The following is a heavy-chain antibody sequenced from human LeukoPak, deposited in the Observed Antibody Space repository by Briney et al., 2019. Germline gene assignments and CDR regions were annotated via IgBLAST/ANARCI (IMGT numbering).Heavy chain of an antibody. D-gene: IGHD3-22*01. J-gene: IGHJ4*02. CDR3: ARESVDYYDTQRYYFDY. V-gene: IGHV1-18*01. CDR1: GYTFTSYG. CDR2: ISAYNGNT. Sequence: ASVKVSCKASGYTFTSYGISWVRQAPGQGLEWMGWISAYNGNTNYAQKLQGRVTMTTDISTSTAYMELRSLRSDDTAVYYCARESVDYYDTQRYYFDYWGQGTLVTVSS.